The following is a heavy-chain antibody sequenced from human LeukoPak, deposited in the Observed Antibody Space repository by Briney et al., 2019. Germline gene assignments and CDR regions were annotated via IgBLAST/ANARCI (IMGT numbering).Heavy chain of an antibody. CDR3: ARSCSSTSCSTAFDI. D-gene: IGHD2-2*01. CDR1: GFTVSSNY. V-gene: IGHV3-66*01. J-gene: IGHJ3*02. CDR2: IYSCGST. Sequence: GGSLRLSCAASGFTVSSNYMSWVRQAPGKGLEGVSVIYSCGSTYYADSVKGRFTISRDNSKNTLYLQMNSLRAEDTAVYYCARSCSSTSCSTAFDIWGQGTMVTVSS.